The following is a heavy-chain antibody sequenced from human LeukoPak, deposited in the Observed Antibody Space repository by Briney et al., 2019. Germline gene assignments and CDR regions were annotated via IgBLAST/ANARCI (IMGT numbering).Heavy chain of an antibody. J-gene: IGHJ4*02. CDR2: IRYEGSNK. V-gene: IGHV3-30*02. CDR3: AKGVTIFGVVIMGYFDY. CDR1: GFTFSSYG. D-gene: IGHD3-3*01. Sequence: SGGSLRLSCAASGFTFSSYGMHWVRQAPGKGLEWVAFIRYEGSNKYYADSVKGRFTISRDNSKNTLYLQMNSLRTEDTAMYYCAKGVTIFGVVIMGYFDYWGQGTLVTVSS.